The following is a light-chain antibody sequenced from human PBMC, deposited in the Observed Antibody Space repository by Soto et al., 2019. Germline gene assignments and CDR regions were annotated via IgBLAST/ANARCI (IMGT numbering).Light chain of an antibody. V-gene: IGKV3-11*01. CDR3: QQRGGWPPT. J-gene: IGKJ1*01. CDR2: DAS. Sequence: EIVLTQSPVTLSLSPGERATLSCRASQHINSYFSWYQQKPGQAPRLLIYDASDRATDIPARFSGSGFGTDFTLTISSLEPEDFAVYYCQQRGGWPPTFGQGSKV. CDR1: QHINSY.